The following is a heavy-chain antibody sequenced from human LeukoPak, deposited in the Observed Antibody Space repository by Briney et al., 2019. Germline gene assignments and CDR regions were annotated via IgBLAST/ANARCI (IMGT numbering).Heavy chain of an antibody. CDR2: IIPIFGTA. CDR3: ARDRGGDIVVVPAAI. CDR1: GGTFSSYA. Sequence: SVKVSCKASGGTFSSYAISWVRQAPGQGLEWMGGIIPIFGTANYAQKFQGRVTITADESTSTAYMELSSLRSEGTAVYYCARDRGGDIVVVPAAIWGQGTLVTVSS. V-gene: IGHV1-69*13. D-gene: IGHD2-2*01. J-gene: IGHJ4*02.